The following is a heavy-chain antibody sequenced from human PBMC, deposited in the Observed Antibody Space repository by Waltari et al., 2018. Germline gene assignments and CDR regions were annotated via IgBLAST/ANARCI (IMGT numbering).Heavy chain of an antibody. V-gene: IGHV3-33*06. Sequence: QVQLVESGGGVVQPGRSLRLSCAASGFTFSSYGMHWVRQAPGKGLEWVAVIWYDGSNKYYADSVKGRFTISRDNSKNTLYLQMNSLRAEDTAVYYCAKDGGIVGATFYFDYWGQGTLVTVSS. CDR2: IWYDGSNK. D-gene: IGHD1-26*01. CDR3: AKDGGIVGATFYFDY. J-gene: IGHJ4*02. CDR1: GFTFSSYG.